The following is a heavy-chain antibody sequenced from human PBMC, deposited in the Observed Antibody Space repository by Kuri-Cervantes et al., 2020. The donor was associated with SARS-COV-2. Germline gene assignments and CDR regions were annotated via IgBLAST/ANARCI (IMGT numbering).Heavy chain of an antibody. V-gene: IGHV1-69*04. CDR3: ARSANYGSGSYYMSYGMDV. CDR1: GGTFSSYA. CDR2: IIPILGIA. Sequence: AVKVSCKASGGTFSSYAISWVRQAPGQGLEWMGRIIPILGIANYAQKFQGRVTITADKSTSTAYMELSSLRSEDTAVYYCARSANYGSGSYYMSYGMDVWGQGTTVTVSS. J-gene: IGHJ6*02. D-gene: IGHD3-10*01.